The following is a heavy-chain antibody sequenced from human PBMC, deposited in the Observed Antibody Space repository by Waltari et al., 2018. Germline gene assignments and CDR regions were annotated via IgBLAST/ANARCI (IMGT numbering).Heavy chain of an antibody. CDR2: ISGSGATP. D-gene: IGHD3-16*02. CDR1: GFSFMGYA. V-gene: IGHV3-23*01. J-gene: IGHJ4*02. Sequence: EVQLLESAGGLVQPGGALRLSCAASGFSFMGYAMGWVRQAPGEGLEWVASISGSGATPFYADSVKGRFTIVRDNSRDTVYLQMNSLTVDDSAVYYCAKGSRGYTNYFFDYWGQGALVTVSS. CDR3: AKGSRGYTNYFFDY.